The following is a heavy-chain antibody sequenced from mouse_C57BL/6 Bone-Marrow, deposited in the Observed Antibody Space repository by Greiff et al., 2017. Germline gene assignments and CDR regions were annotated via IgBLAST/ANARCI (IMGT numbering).Heavy chain of an antibody. CDR1: GYTFTDYY. D-gene: IGHD1-2*01. Sequence: VQLQQSGPELVKPGASVKISCKASGYTFTDYYMNWVKQSHGKSLEWIGDINPNNGGTSYNQKFKGKATLTVDKSSSTAYMELRSLTSEDSAVYYCARPDHYYFYAMDYWGQGTSVPVSS. CDR2: INPNNGGT. J-gene: IGHJ4*01. CDR3: ARPDHYYFYAMDY. V-gene: IGHV1-26*01.